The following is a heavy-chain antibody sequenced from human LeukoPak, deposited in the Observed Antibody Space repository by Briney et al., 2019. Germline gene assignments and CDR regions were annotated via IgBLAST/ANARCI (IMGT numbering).Heavy chain of an antibody. CDR3: ARALIGMDV. Sequence: GASLRLSCAASGFTVSSYYMSWARQAPGKGLEWVSSISSSSSYIYYADSVKGRFTISRDNAKNSLYLQMNSLRAEDTAVYYCARALIGMDVWGQGTTVTVSS. CDR2: ISSSSSYI. V-gene: IGHV3-21*01. J-gene: IGHJ6*02. CDR1: GFTVSSYY.